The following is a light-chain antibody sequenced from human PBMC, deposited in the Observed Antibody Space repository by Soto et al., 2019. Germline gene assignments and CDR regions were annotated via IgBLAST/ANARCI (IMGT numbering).Light chain of an antibody. CDR3: CSYADGSIYF. Sequence: QSALTQPASVSGSPGQSITISCTGTSSDVGTYNLVSWHQHHPGKAPKLIIYEGSKRPSGVSNRFSGSKSGNTASLTISGLQAEDEADYYCCSYADGSIYFFGTGTKLTVL. V-gene: IGLV2-23*01. CDR2: EGS. CDR1: SSDVGTYNL. J-gene: IGLJ1*01.